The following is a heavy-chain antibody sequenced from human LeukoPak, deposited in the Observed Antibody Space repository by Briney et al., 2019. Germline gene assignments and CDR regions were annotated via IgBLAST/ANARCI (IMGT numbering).Heavy chain of an antibody. CDR1: GGSFSGYY. D-gene: IGHD6-13*01. CDR2: INHSGST. CDR3: ARGTIAAAGNWFDP. V-gene: IGHV4-34*01. J-gene: IGHJ5*02. Sequence: SETLSLTCAVYGGSFSGYYWSWIRQPPRKGVEWNGEINHSGSTNYNPSLKSRVTISVDTSKNQFSLKLSSVTAADTAVYYCARGTIAAAGNWFDPWGQGTLVTVSS.